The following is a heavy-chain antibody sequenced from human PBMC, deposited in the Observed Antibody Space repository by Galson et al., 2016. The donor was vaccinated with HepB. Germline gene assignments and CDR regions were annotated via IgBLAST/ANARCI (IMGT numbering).Heavy chain of an antibody. CDR3: AKDCYVRSDYYYGLDY. CDR2: ISKDGSEK. J-gene: IGHJ4*02. D-gene: IGHD3-22*01. CDR1: GFTFSGHG. Sequence: SLRLSCAASGFTFSGHGIHWVRQAPGKGLEWVAVISKDGSEKYYADSVKGRFTISRDNPKNTLHLEMNSLRAEDTAIYYCAKDCYVRSDYYYGLDYWGQGILVIVSS. V-gene: IGHV3-30*18.